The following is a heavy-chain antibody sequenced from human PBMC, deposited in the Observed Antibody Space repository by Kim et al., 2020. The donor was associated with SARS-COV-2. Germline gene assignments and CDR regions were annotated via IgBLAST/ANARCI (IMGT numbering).Heavy chain of an antibody. CDR2: MYYSGGT. V-gene: IGHV4-31*03. D-gene: IGHD5-12*01. J-gene: IGHJ4*02. CDR1: GDSINSGGFS. Sequence: SETLSLTCTVSGDSINSGGFSWSWIRQHPGKGLEWIGYMYYSGGTSYSPSLKSRVSISIDTSENQFSLNLHSVTAADTAIYYCARTSSGYIGYYFDSWGQGTLVTVSS. CDR3: ARTSSGYIGYYFDS.